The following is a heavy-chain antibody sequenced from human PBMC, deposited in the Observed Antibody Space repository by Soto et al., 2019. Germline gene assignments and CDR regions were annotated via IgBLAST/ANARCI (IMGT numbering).Heavy chain of an antibody. V-gene: IGHV1-18*01. J-gene: IGHJ4*02. D-gene: IGHD2-2*01. Sequence: GASVKVSRKASGYTITSYGISWVRQAPGQGLEWMGWISAYNGNTNYAQKLQGRVTMTTDTSTSTAYMELRSLRSDDTAVYYCARDLDCSSTSCYDYWGQGTLVTVSS. CDR3: ARDLDCSSTSCYDY. CDR2: ISAYNGNT. CDR1: GYTITSYG.